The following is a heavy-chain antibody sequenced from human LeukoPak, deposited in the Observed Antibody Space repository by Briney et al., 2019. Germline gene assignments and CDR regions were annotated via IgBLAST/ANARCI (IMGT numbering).Heavy chain of an antibody. CDR2: IRYDGSNK. Sequence: GGSLRLSCAASGFTFSSYGMHWVRQAPGKGLEWVAFIRYDGSNKYYADSVKGRFTISRDNSKNTLYLQMNSLRAEDTAVYYCTKERDTAMVTIDYWGQGTLVTVSS. CDR1: GFTFSSYG. D-gene: IGHD5-18*01. CDR3: TKERDTAMVTIDY. V-gene: IGHV3-30*02. J-gene: IGHJ4*02.